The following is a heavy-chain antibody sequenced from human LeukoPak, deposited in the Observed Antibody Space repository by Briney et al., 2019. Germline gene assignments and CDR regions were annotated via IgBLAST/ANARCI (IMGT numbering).Heavy chain of an antibody. J-gene: IGHJ4*02. D-gene: IGHD4-17*01. V-gene: IGHV3-23*01. Sequence: GGSLRLSCAASGFTFSRYTMNWVRQAPGKGLEWVSAISGSGGSTYYADSVKGRFTISRDNSKNTPYLQMNSLRAEATAVYYCARDTGDYGDYGLDYWGQGTLVTVSS. CDR2: ISGSGGST. CDR3: ARDTGDYGDYGLDY. CDR1: GFTFSRYT.